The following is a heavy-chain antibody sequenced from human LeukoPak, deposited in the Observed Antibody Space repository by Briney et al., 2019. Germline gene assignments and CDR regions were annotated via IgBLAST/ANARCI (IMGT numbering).Heavy chain of an antibody. V-gene: IGHV4-4*07. D-gene: IGHD2-8*01. Sequence: SETLSLTCTVSGGSISGYYWSWIRQPAGKALEWIGRIYTSGNTNYNPSLKSRVTMSVDTSKNQFSLKLSSVTAADTAVYYCARGYCTNAVCSLGPTQAWGQGTLVTVSS. CDR1: GGSISGYY. CDR3: ARGYCTNAVCSLGPTQA. CDR2: IYTSGNT. J-gene: IGHJ4*02.